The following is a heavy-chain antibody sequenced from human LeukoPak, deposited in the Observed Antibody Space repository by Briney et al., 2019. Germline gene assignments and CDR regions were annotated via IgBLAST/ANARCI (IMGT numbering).Heavy chain of an antibody. CDR1: VGSITSSSYY. V-gene: IGHV4-39*01. CDR3: ARKGGAVAHAFDS. D-gene: IGHD6-19*01. CDR2: IYYSGST. J-gene: IGHJ3*02. Sequence: SETLSVTRTVPVGSITSSSYYSGWIRQPPGKGLEWIGSIYYSGSTYYNPSLKGRVTISVDTSKNQFSLKPSSVTATDTAVYFSARKGGAVAHAFDSSGQRRMVTIS.